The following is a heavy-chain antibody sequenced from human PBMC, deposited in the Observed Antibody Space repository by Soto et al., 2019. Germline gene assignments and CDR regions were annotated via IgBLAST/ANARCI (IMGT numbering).Heavy chain of an antibody. J-gene: IGHJ4*02. V-gene: IGHV4-30-4*01. Sequence: QVQLQESGPGLVKPSQTLSLTCTVSGGSISSGDYYWSWIRQPPGKGLEWIGYIYYSGSTYYTPSLKSRVTISVETSKNQFSLKLSAVTAADTAVYYCARVGVFGATTIDYWGQGTLVTVSS. D-gene: IGHD3-10*02. CDR2: IYYSGST. CDR1: GGSISSGDYY. CDR3: ARVGVFGATTIDY.